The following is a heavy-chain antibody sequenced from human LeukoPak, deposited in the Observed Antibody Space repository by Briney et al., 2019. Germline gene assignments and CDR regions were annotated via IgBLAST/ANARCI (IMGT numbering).Heavy chain of an antibody. J-gene: IGHJ4*02. V-gene: IGHV1-46*01. CDR3: ARPDRLALDY. CDR2: INPSGGST. Sequence: ASVKVSCKASGYTFINYYLHWVRQAPGQGLEWMGIINPSGGSTSYAQKIQGRVTMTRDTSTSTVYMELTSLRSEDTAVYYCARPDRLALDYWGQGTLVTVSS. CDR1: GYTFINYY. D-gene: IGHD3-9*01.